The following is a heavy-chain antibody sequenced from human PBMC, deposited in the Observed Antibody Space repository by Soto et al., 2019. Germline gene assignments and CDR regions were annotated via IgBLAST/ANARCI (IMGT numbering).Heavy chain of an antibody. D-gene: IGHD2-15*01. J-gene: IGHJ4*02. Sequence: ASVKVSCKASGYTFSSYSITWLRQASGERLEWMGWISSYIVNTHYAQKVQCRVTMTTDTSTSTAYMELRTLRSYDTAAYYCASGADSGGPEYCGKRPLVTLSS. CDR1: GYTFSSYS. CDR2: ISSYIVNT. V-gene: IGHV1-18*04. CDR3: ASGADSGGPEY.